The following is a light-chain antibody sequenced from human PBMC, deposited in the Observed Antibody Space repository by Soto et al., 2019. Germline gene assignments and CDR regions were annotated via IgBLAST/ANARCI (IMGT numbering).Light chain of an antibody. CDR3: SSYISSSTLV. CDR1: SRYVGGYNY. Sequence: QSALTQPASVSGSPGQSITISCTGTSRYVGGYNYVSWYQQHPGKAPKLMIYDVSTRPSGVSNRFSGSKSGNTASLTISGLQTENEADYYISSYISSSTLVFGTGNKLTVL. V-gene: IGLV2-14*01. CDR2: DVS. J-gene: IGLJ1*01.